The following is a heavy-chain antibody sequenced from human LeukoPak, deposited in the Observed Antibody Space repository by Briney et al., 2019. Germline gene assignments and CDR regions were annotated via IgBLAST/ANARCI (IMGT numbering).Heavy chain of an antibody. J-gene: IGHJ4*02. V-gene: IGHV1-69*13. D-gene: IGHD2-21*01. Sequence: ASVKVSCKASGGTFSSYAISWVRQAPGQGLEWMGGIIPIFGSANYAQKFQGRVTITADESTSTAYMELSSLRSEDTAVYYCAGADGGDGFDYWGQGTLVTVSS. CDR2: IIPIFGSA. CDR1: GGTFSSYA. CDR3: AGADGGDGFDY.